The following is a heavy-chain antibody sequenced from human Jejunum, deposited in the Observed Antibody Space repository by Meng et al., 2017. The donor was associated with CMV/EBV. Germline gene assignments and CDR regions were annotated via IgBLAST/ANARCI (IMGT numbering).Heavy chain of an antibody. CDR1: GGSINNYY. CDR3: ARGPGASTRKGFDH. Sequence: QVQQEGAGHVLVKPSQTLSLACTVSGGSINNYYRRWLRQAGGKRLEWIGRFYSSDTYHYHPPLSSRVTMSLETSKKQFSLILSSVTAADTARYYCARGPGASTRKGFDHWGLGTLVTVSS. D-gene: IGHD1-26*01. CDR2: FYSSDTY. V-gene: IGHV4-4*07. J-gene: IGHJ4*02.